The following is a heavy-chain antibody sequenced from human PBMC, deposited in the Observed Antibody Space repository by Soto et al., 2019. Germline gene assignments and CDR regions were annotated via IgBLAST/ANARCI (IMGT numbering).Heavy chain of an antibody. CDR3: ARERDVTLVRGVHSGDWIDP. V-gene: IGHV4-31*03. CDR2: IYYSGST. Sequence: QVQLQESGPGLVKPSQTLSLTCTVSGASISSAGYFWSWIRQHPGKGLEWIGYIYYSGSTYYNPSLKSRVTVSVDTSKNQFSRKMSSVTAADTAVYYCARERDVTLVRGVHSGDWIDPWGQGTLVTVSS. J-gene: IGHJ5*02. D-gene: IGHD3-10*01. CDR1: GASISSAGYF.